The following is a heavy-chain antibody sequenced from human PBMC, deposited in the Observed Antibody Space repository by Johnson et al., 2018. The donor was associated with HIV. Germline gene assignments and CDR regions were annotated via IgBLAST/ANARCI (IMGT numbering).Heavy chain of an antibody. CDR2: ISYDGSNK. CDR3: ARPRRRGVDGFDI. CDR1: GFTFSAYA. Sequence: QVQLVESGGGVVQPGRSLRLSCTASGFTFSAYAIHWVRQAPGKGLEWVALISYDGSNKYYADSVKGRFIISRDNPKNTLYLEMNILRPEDTAVYYCARPRRRGVDGFDIWGQGTMVTVSS. V-gene: IGHV3-30-3*01. D-gene: IGHD1-14*01. J-gene: IGHJ3*02.